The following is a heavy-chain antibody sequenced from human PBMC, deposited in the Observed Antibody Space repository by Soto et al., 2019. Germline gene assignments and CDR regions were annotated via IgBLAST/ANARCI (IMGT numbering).Heavy chain of an antibody. J-gene: IGHJ5*02. CDR3: AREYDFWSGYRIEGAWFDP. D-gene: IGHD3-3*01. Sequence: SETLSLTCTVSGGSISSYYWSWIRQPPGKGLEWIGYIYYSGSTNYNPSLKSRVTISVDTSKNQFSLKLSSVTAADTAVYYCAREYDFWSGYRIEGAWFDPWGQGTLVTVSS. CDR2: IYYSGST. CDR1: GGSISSYY. V-gene: IGHV4-59*01.